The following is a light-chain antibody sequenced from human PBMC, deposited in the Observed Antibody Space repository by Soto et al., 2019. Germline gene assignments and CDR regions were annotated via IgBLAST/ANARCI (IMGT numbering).Light chain of an antibody. CDR2: GAS. V-gene: IGKV3-20*01. Sequence: EIVLTQSPATPSLSPGERATLSCRASQSVSSSYLAWYQQKPGQAPRLLIYGASSRATGIPDRFSGSGSGTDFNLTISRLEPVDFAVYYCQQYSGSLYTFGQGTKLEIK. CDR1: QSVSSSY. CDR3: QQYSGSLYT. J-gene: IGKJ2*01.